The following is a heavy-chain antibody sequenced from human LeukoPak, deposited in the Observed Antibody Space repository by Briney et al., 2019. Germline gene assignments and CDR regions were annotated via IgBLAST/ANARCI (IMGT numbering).Heavy chain of an antibody. Sequence: ASVKVSCKTSGYTFTDYPISWVRQAPGQGLEWMGWINPNSGGTNYAQKFQGRVTMTRDTSISTAYMELSRLRSDDTAVYYCARDGSEQWPDYWGQGTLVTVSS. J-gene: IGHJ4*02. D-gene: IGHD6-19*01. CDR1: GYTFTDYP. V-gene: IGHV1-2*02. CDR3: ARDGSEQWPDY. CDR2: INPNSGGT.